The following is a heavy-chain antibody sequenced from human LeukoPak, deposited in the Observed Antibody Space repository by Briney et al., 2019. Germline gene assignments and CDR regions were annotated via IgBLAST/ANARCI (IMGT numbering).Heavy chain of an antibody. Sequence: PGGSLRLSCAASGFTFSSYAMHWVRQAPGKGLEWVAVISYDGSNKYHADSVKGRLTISRDNSKNTLYLQMNSLRAEDTAVYYCAALIGYCSSTSCPGDYWGQGTLVTVSS. CDR2: ISYDGSNK. CDR1: GFTFSSYA. V-gene: IGHV3-30*04. CDR3: AALIGYCSSTSCPGDY. D-gene: IGHD2-2*01. J-gene: IGHJ4*02.